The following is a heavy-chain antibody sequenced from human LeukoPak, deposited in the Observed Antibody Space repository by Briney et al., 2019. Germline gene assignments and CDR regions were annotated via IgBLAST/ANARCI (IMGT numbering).Heavy chain of an antibody. J-gene: IGHJ4*02. Sequence: GASVKVSCKASGYTFTSYGISWVRQAPGQGLEWMGWISAYNGNTNYAQKLQGRVTMTTDTSTSTAYMELRSLTSDDTAVYYCARYYGRDGYVGFDYWGQGTLVTVSS. V-gene: IGHV1-18*01. CDR2: ISAYNGNT. D-gene: IGHD5-24*01. CDR3: ARYYGRDGYVGFDY. CDR1: GYTFTSYG.